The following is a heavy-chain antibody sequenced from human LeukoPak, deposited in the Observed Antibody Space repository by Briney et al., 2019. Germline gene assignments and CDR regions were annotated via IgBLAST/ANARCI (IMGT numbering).Heavy chain of an antibody. Sequence: GGSLGLSCAASGFTFSSYGMHWVRQAPGRGLEWVAVIWYDGSNKYYADSVKGRFTISRDNSKNTLYLQMNSLRAEDTAVYYCARGDPRPPYYFDYWGQGTLVTVSS. V-gene: IGHV3-33*01. CDR3: ARGDPRPPYYFDY. CDR1: GFTFSSYG. CDR2: IWYDGSNK. J-gene: IGHJ4*02.